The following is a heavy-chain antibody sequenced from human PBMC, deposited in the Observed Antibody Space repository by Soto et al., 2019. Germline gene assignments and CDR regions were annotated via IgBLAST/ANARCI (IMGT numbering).Heavy chain of an antibody. CDR3: ARGLLWFGDTNWFDP. CDR2: IKQDGSEE. Sequence: GGSLRLSCAASGFTFSSYWMSWVRQAPGKGLEWVANIKQDGSEEYYVDSVKGRFTISRDNAKNSLYLQMNSLRAEDTAVYYCARGLLWFGDTNWFDPWGQGTLVTVSS. D-gene: IGHD3-10*01. J-gene: IGHJ5*02. V-gene: IGHV3-7*01. CDR1: GFTFSSYW.